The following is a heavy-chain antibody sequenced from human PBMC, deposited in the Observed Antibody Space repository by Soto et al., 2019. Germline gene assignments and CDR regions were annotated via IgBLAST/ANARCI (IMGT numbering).Heavy chain of an antibody. V-gene: IGHV1-46*03. Sequence: ASVKVSCKASGYTFTSYYMHWVRQAPGQGLEWMGMINPGSGIADYARKFQGTVTMTRDTSTSTVYMELSSLRSDDTAFYYCSRDSYEDCYFDYWGQGTLVTVSS. J-gene: IGHJ4*02. CDR2: INPGSGIA. D-gene: IGHD5-12*01. CDR3: SRDSYEDCYFDY. CDR1: GYTFTSYY.